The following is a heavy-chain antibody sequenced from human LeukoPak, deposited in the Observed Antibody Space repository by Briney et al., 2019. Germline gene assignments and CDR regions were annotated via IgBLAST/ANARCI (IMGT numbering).Heavy chain of an antibody. D-gene: IGHD1-26*01. J-gene: IGHJ6*03. CDR2: SSRSGST. CDR1: DYSISRGYH. V-gene: IGHV4-38-2*01. Sequence: SETLSLTCALSDYSISRGYHRGWLRQPPEKGLEWIGSSSRSGSTYYSPSLKGRVTISVDSSKNEFSLNLSSVTAADTAVYYGARGYIGNSGSYYYYYMDVWGKGTTVTVSS. CDR3: ARGYIGNSGSYYYYYMDV.